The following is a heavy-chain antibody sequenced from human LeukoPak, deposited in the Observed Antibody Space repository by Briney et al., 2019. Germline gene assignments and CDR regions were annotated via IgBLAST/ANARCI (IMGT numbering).Heavy chain of an antibody. D-gene: IGHD3-10*01. CDR1: GFTFTTYA. J-gene: IGHJ5*02. V-gene: IGHV3-30-3*01. CDR2: ISYDGSNK. CDR3: ATRAAYSGWFDP. Sequence: PGRSLRLSCTASGFTFTTYAMHWVRQAPGKGLEWVAVISYDGSNKYYADSVKGRFPISRDNSKSTLYLQMNSLRAEDTAVYYCATRAAYSGWFDPWGQGTLVTVSS.